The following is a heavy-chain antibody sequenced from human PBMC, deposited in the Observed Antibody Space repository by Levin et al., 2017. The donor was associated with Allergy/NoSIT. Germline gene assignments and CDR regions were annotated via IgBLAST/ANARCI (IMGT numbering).Heavy chain of an antibody. Sequence: QSGGSLRLSCAASGFTFSSYYMHWVRQAPGKGLAWVSNIHTDTSVTNYADSVKGRFTISRDNAKNTLYLQMNSLRAEDTAVYYCARGGCRATRCLDYWGQGTLVTVSS. CDR1: GFTFSSYY. D-gene: IGHD2-2*01. V-gene: IGHV3-74*01. CDR3: ARGGCRATRCLDY. J-gene: IGHJ4*02. CDR2: IHTDTSVT.